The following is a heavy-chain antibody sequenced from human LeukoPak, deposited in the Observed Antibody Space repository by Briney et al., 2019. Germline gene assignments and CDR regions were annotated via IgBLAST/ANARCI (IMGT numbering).Heavy chain of an antibody. CDR1: GFTCSSYG. CDR2: IRYDGSNK. CDR3: AKVISGANYFDY. V-gene: IGHV3-30*02. D-gene: IGHD1-14*01. Sequence: PGGSLRLSCAASGFTCSSYGMHRVHQAPGKGLEWVAFIRYDGSNKYYADPVKGRFTISRDNSKNTLYLQMNSLRAEDTAVYYCAKVISGANYFDYWGQGTLVTVSS. J-gene: IGHJ4*02.